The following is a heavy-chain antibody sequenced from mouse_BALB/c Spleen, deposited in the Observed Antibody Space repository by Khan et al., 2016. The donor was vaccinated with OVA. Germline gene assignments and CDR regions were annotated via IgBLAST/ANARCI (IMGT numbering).Heavy chain of an antibody. J-gene: IGHJ2*01. D-gene: IGHD2-2*01. V-gene: IGHV1-77*01. CDR3: ARMDTTARDY. CDR2: IYPGSGNT. CDR1: GYSFTDSY. Sequence: VQLQESGTELARPGASVKLSCKASGYSFTDSYITWVKQRTGQGLARIGEIYPGSGNTFYNENFKGKATLTADKSSNTAYLPLGSLTSEHSAVYYVARMDTTARDYWSQGTTLTVS.